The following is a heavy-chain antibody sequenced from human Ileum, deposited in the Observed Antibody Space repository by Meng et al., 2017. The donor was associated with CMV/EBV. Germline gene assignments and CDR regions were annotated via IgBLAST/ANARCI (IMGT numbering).Heavy chain of an antibody. CDR3: ARTRTYFGVVIIYSYGMDV. CDR1: GFTFSSYW. D-gene: IGHD3-3*01. J-gene: IGHJ6*02. V-gene: IGHV3-7*01. Sequence: GESLKISCAASGFTFSSYWMSWVRQAPGKGLEWVANIKQDGSEKYYVDSVKGRFTISRDNAKNSLYLQMNSLRAEDTAVYYCARTRTYFGVVIIYSYGMDVWGQGTTVTVSS. CDR2: IKQDGSEK.